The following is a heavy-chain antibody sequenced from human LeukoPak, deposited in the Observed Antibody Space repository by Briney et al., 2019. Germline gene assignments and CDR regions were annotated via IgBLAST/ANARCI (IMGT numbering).Heavy chain of an antibody. CDR3: ARGGYSNNHWFDP. CDR1: GYTFTGYY. Sequence: ASVKLSCKASGYTFTGYYMHWVRQAPGQGLEWLGWINPNSGGTNYAQKFQGRVTMTRDTSISTAYMELSRLRSDDTAVYYCARGGYSNNHWFDPWGQGTLVTVSS. J-gene: IGHJ5*02. CDR2: INPNSGGT. D-gene: IGHD4-11*01. V-gene: IGHV1-2*02.